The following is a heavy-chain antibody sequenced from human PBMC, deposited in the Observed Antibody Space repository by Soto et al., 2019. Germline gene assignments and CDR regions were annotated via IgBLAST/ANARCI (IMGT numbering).Heavy chain of an antibody. Sequence: EVQLVESGGGLVQPGGSLRLSCAASGFTVSSNYMSWVRQAPGKGLEWVSVIYSGGSTYYADSVKGRFTISRHNSKNTLYLQMNSLRAEDTAVYYCARLKGSDFWRPEDYMDVWGKGTTVTVSS. J-gene: IGHJ6*03. D-gene: IGHD3-3*01. CDR1: GFTVSSNY. CDR2: IYSGGST. V-gene: IGHV3-53*04. CDR3: ARLKGSDFWRPEDYMDV.